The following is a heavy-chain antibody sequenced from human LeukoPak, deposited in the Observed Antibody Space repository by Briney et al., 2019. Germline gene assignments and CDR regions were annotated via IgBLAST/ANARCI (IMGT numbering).Heavy chain of an antibody. CDR3: ARDPAAMGYFDY. CDR1: RFTFSRYW. J-gene: IGHJ4*02. Sequence: GGSLRLSCAASRFTFSRYWMSWVRQAPGKGLEWVANIKQDESEKYYVDSVKGRFTISRDNAKNSLYLQMNSLRAEDTAVYYCARDPAAMGYFDYWGQGTLVTVPS. V-gene: IGHV3-7*01. D-gene: IGHD6-25*01. CDR2: IKQDESEK.